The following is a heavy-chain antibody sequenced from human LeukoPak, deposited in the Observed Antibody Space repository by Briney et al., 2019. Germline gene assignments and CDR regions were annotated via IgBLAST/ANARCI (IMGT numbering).Heavy chain of an antibody. Sequence: ASVKVSCKVSGYTLTELSMHWVRQAPGKGLEWMGGFDPEDGETIYAQKFRGRVTMTEDTSTDTAYMELSSLRSEDTAVYYCATDPKVRGVKEAIPWGQGTLVTVSS. D-gene: IGHD3-10*01. J-gene: IGHJ5*02. CDR1: GYTLTELS. CDR3: ATDPKVRGVKEAIP. CDR2: FDPEDGET. V-gene: IGHV1-24*01.